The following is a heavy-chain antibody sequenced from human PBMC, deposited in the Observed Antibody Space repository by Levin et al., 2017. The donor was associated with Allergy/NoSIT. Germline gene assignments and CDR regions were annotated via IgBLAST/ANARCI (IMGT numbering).Heavy chain of an antibody. V-gene: IGHV4-4*07. CDR2: IFSSGST. Sequence: SETLSLTCTVSGGSISSYYWSWIRQPAGKGLEWIGRIFSSGSTNYNPSLKRRVTISLDTSKNQFSLKLSSVTAADTAVYYCARDRNIDFWIGPSEFYYGMDVWGQGTTVTVSS. CDR3: ARDRNIDFWIGPSEFYYGMDV. J-gene: IGHJ6*02. CDR1: GGSISSYY. D-gene: IGHD3-3*01.